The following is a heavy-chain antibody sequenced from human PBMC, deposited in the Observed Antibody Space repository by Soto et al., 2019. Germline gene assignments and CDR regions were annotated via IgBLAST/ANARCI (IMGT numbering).Heavy chain of an antibody. D-gene: IGHD2-8*01. CDR2: IKSETDSGTT. V-gene: IGHV3-15*01. Sequence: PGGSLRLSCAASGFNLNNAWVSWARQAPGKGLEWIGHIKSETDSGTTDYAAPVKGRFTISRDGSDNTLYLQTNSLKTEDTALYYCTTTVLMVYAKALASNFDVWGQGTMVTVSS. CDR1: GFNLNNAW. J-gene: IGHJ3*01. CDR3: TTTVLMVYAKALASNFDV.